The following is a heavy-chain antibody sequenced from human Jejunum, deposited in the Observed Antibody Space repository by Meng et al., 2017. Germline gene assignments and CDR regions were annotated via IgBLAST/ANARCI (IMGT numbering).Heavy chain of an antibody. V-gene: IGHV4-4*02. CDR2: IYHSGST. D-gene: IGHD6-13*01. Sequence: SETLSLTCAVSGGSISSSNWWSWVRQPPGKGLEWIGEIYHSGSTNYNPSLKSRVTISVDKSKNQFSVKLSSVTAADTAVYYFASYIAVSGTFYFEYWGQGALVTVSS. CDR3: ASYIAVSGTFYFEY. CDR1: GGSISSSNW. J-gene: IGHJ4*02.